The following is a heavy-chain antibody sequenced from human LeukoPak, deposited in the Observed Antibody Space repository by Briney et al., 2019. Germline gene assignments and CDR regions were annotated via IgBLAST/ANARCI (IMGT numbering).Heavy chain of an antibody. CDR2: IIPILGIA. CDR3: ARGYSGSYSPTVYYYYMDV. CDR1: GGTFSSYA. V-gene: IGHV1-69*04. J-gene: IGHJ6*03. D-gene: IGHD1-26*01. Sequence: ASVKVSCKASGGTFSSYAISWVRQAPGQGLEWMGRIIPILGIANYAQKFQGRVTITTDESTSTAYMELSSLRSEDTAVYYCARGYSGSYSPTVYYYYMDVWGKGTTVTVSS.